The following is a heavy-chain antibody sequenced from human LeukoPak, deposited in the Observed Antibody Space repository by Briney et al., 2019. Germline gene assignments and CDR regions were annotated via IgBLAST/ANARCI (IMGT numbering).Heavy chain of an antibody. CDR1: GGSIGTYY. Sequence: SETLSLTCSVSGGSIGTYYWSWVRQSPATGLRWIGYIYVTGTRYNPYLQSRVTISVDRSRNQFFLKMTSVTAADTAVYYCARHIGGGIEDMDVWGRGTKVTVSS. CDR3: ARHIGGGIEDMDV. CDR2: IYVTGT. V-gene: IGHV4-59*08. D-gene: IGHD3-16*02. J-gene: IGHJ6*03.